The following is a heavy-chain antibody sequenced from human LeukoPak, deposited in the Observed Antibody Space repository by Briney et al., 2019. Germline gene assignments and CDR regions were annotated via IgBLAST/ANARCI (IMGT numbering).Heavy chain of an antibody. Sequence: SETLSLTCTASGGSISSYYWSWIRQPAGKGLEWIGRIYTGGSPNYNPSLKSRVTMSVDTSKNQFSLKLNSVTAADTAVYYCARRYCTNGVCYPWAFDIWGQGTMVTVSS. CDR3: ARRYCTNGVCYPWAFDI. J-gene: IGHJ3*02. D-gene: IGHD2-8*01. CDR1: GGSISSYY. V-gene: IGHV4-4*07. CDR2: IYTGGSP.